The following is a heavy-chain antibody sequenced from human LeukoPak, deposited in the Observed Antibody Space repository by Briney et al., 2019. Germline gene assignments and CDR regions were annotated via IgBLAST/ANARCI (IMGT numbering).Heavy chain of an antibody. J-gene: IGHJ4*02. CDR3: ARDNGSGSYYNEYYFDY. D-gene: IGHD3-10*01. V-gene: IGHV4-31*03. CDR1: GGSISSGGYY. Sequence: KSSQTLSLTCTVSGGSISSGGYYWSWIRQHPGKGLEWIGYIYYSGSTYYNPSLRSRVTISVDTSKNQFSLKLSSVTAADTAVYYCARDNGSGSYYNEYYFDYWGQGTLVTVSS. CDR2: IYYSGST.